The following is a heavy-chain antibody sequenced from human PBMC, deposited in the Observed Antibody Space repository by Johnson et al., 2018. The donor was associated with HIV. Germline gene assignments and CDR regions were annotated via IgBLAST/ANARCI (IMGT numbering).Heavy chain of an antibody. Sequence: QVQLVESGGGLIQPGGSLRLSCAASGFTVSSNYMSWVRQAPGKGLEWVAMISHDGTNNFYADSVKGRFTVSRDNSKNTLYLEANSLGPEDTATYYCAKGSTPTMIIVVISAFDIWGQGTVVAVSS. CDR1: GFTVSSNY. V-gene: IGHV3-30*18. J-gene: IGHJ3*02. D-gene: IGHD3-22*01. CDR3: AKGSTPTMIIVVISAFDI. CDR2: ISHDGTNN.